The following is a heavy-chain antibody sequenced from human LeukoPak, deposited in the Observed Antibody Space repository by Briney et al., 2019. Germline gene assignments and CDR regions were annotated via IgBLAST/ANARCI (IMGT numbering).Heavy chain of an antibody. CDR1: GFTFSSCA. J-gene: IGHJ4*02. Sequence: PGGSLRLSCAASGFTFSSCAMSWIRQAPGKGLARVSTISGGSGSTYCADSVKGRFTISRDNSKNTVYLQMDSLRAEDTAIYYCAKDLVVVPAAGDSFDSWGQGTLVTVSS. D-gene: IGHD2-2*01. CDR3: AKDLVVVPAAGDSFDS. V-gene: IGHV3-23*01. CDR2: ISGGSGST.